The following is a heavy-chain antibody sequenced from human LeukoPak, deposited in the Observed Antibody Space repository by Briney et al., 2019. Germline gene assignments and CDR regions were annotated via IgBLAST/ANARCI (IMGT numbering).Heavy chain of an antibody. V-gene: IGHV4-59*01. J-gene: IGHJ6*03. CDR1: GGSISSYY. D-gene: IGHD6-6*01. CDR2: IHYSGST. Sequence: SETLSLTCTVSGGSISSYYWSWIRQPPGKGLEWIGYIHYSGSTNYNPSLKSRVTISVDTSKNQFSLKLSSVTAADTAVYYCARELVNFKGYYYMDVWGKGTTVTVSS. CDR3: ARELVNFKGYYYMDV.